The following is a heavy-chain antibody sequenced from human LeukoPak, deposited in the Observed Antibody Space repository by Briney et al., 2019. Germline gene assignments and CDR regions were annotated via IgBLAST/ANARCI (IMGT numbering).Heavy chain of an antibody. CDR2: ISSSSSTI. Sequence: GGSLRLSCAASGFTFSSYSMNWVRQAPGKGLEWVSYISSSSSTIYYADSVKGRFTISRDNAKNSLYLQMNSLRAEDTAVYYCARGVRFDAFDIWGQGTMVTVSS. J-gene: IGHJ3*02. V-gene: IGHV3-48*01. D-gene: IGHD3-3*01. CDR3: ARGVRFDAFDI. CDR1: GFTFSSYS.